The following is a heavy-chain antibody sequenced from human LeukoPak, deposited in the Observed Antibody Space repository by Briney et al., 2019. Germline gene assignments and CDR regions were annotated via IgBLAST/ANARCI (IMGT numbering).Heavy chain of an antibody. Sequence: SETLSLTCSVSGYSFTSGHYWGWLRQPPGKGLEWIANIYHTGSAHYNPSLNSRVTISVDTSKNQFSLKLSPVTAADTAVYYCARYCTSTTCILRGFDYWGQGTLVTVSS. D-gene: IGHD2-2*01. V-gene: IGHV4-38-2*01. J-gene: IGHJ4*02. CDR1: GYSFTSGHY. CDR2: IYHTGSA. CDR3: ARYCTSTTCILRGFDY.